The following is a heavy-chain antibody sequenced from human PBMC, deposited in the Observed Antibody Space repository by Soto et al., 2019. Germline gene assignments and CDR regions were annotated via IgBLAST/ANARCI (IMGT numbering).Heavy chain of an antibody. J-gene: IGHJ4*02. D-gene: IGHD2-21*02. Sequence: EVQLLDSGGGLAQPGGSLRLSCAASGFTFKNYAMSWVRQAPGKGLEWVSSISNSGGSTYYADSVQGRFTIFGDNSKNRLSLQMISLRAEDTAIYYCANHRGFLVTQYFFDYWRQGTLVTVSS. CDR1: GFTFKNYA. CDR2: ISNSGGST. V-gene: IGHV3-23*01. CDR3: ANHRGFLVTQYFFDY.